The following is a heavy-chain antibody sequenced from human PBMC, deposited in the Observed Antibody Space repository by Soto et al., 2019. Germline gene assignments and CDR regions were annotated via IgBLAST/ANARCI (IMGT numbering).Heavy chain of an antibody. D-gene: IGHD3-22*01. CDR2: INPNSGGT. V-gene: IGHV1-2*02. CDR3: ARAGYYDSSGYPNNWFDP. J-gene: IGHJ5*02. Sequence: QVQLVQSGAEVKKPGASVKVSCKASGYTFTGYYMHWVRQAPGQGLEWMGWINPNSGGTNYAQKFQGRVTMTRDTFISTAYMELRRLRSDDTAVYYWARAGYYDSSGYPNNWFDPWGQGTLFTVSS. CDR1: GYTFTGYY.